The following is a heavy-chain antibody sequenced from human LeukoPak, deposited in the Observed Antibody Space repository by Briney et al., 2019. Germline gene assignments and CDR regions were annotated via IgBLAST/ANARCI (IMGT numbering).Heavy chain of an antibody. CDR2: ISWNSGSI. J-gene: IGHJ4*02. CDR1: GFTFDDYA. V-gene: IGHV3-9*03. CDR3: VREKGGFGFVL. Sequence: GRSLRLSCAASGFTFDDYAMHWVRQAPGKGLEWVSGISWNSGSIGYADSVKGRFTISRDNAKNSLYLQMNSLRAEDMAIYYCVREKGGFGFVLWGRGTLVTVSS. D-gene: IGHD3-16*01.